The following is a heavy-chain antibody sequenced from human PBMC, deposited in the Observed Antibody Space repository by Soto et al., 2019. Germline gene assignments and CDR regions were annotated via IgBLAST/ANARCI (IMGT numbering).Heavy chain of an antibody. CDR1: GSSIISYY. Sequence: SETLSLTSTVYGSSIISYYWSWIRQPAGKGLEWIGRIYTSGSTNYNPSLKSRVTMSVDTSKNQFSLKLSSATAADTAVYYCARVPISAPAHYGMHVWGQATTVTVSS. CDR2: IYTSGST. CDR3: ARVPISAPAHYGMHV. V-gene: IGHV4-4*07. D-gene: IGHD6-6*01. J-gene: IGHJ6*02.